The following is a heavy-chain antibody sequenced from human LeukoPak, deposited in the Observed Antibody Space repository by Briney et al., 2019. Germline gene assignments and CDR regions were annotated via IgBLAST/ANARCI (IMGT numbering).Heavy chain of an antibody. J-gene: IGHJ6*02. Sequence: ASVKVSCKASGYTFTSYGISWVRQAPGQGLEWMGWISAYNGNTNYAQKLHGRVTMTTDTSTSTAYMELRSLRSDDTAVYYCARDLRRYYYYYYGMDVWGQGTTVTVSS. CDR2: ISAYNGNT. CDR1: GYTFTSYG. V-gene: IGHV1-18*01. CDR3: ARDLRRYYYYYYGMDV.